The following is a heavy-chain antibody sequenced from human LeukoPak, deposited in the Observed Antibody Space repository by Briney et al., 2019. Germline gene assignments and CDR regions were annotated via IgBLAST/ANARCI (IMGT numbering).Heavy chain of an antibody. CDR2: ISYDGSNK. D-gene: IGHD6-13*01. CDR1: GFTFSSYG. CDR3: AGAYSSSWYLIDY. Sequence: GGSLRLSCAASGFTFSSYGMHWVRQAPGKGLEWVAVISYDGSNKYYADSVKGRFTISRDNSKNTLYLQMSSLRAEDTAVYYCAGAYSSSWYLIDYWGQGTLVTVSS. V-gene: IGHV3-30*03. J-gene: IGHJ4*02.